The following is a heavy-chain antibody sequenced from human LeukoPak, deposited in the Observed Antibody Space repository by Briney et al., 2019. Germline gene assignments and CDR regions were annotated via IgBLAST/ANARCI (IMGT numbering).Heavy chain of an antibody. CDR3: ARTDGYCSGGSCYSSVYYYYYYMDV. V-gene: IGHV1-18*01. J-gene: IGHJ6*03. D-gene: IGHD2-15*01. Sequence: GASVKXXCKASGYTFTSYGISWVRQAPGQGLEWMGWISAYNGNTNYAQKLQGRVTITTDTSTSTAYMELRSLRSDDTAVYYCARTDGYCSGGSCYSSVYYYYYYMDVWGKGTTVTVSS. CDR2: ISAYNGNT. CDR1: GYTFTSYG.